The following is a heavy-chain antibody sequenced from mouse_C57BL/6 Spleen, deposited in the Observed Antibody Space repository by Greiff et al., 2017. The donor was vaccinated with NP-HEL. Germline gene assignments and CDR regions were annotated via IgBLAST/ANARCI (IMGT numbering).Heavy chain of an antibody. CDR1: GYTFTNYW. CDR3: ASYQKWEGEKYYFDY. CDR2: IYPGGGYT. J-gene: IGHJ2*01. V-gene: IGHV1-63*01. Sequence: QVQLQQSGAELVRPGTSVKMSCKASGYTFTNYWIGWAKQRPGHGLEWIGDIYPGGGYTNYNEKFKGKATLTADKSSSTAYMQFSSLTSEDSAIYYGASYQKWEGEKYYFDYWGQGTTLTVSS. D-gene: IGHD1-3*01.